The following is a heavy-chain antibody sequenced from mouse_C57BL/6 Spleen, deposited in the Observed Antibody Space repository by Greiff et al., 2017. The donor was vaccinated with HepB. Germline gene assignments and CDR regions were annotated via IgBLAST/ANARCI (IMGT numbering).Heavy chain of an antibody. CDR2: ISSGSSTI. CDR1: GFTFSDYG. Sequence: EVHLVESGGGLVKPGGSLKLSCAASGFTFSDYGMHWVRQAPEKGLEWVAYISSGSSTIYYADTVKGRFTISRDNAKNTLFLQMTSLRSEDTAMYYCARAEAYWGQGTLVTVSA. V-gene: IGHV5-17*01. J-gene: IGHJ3*01. CDR3: ARAEAY.